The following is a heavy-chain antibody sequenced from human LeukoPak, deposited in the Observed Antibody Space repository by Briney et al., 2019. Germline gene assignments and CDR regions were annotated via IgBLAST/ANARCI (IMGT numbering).Heavy chain of an antibody. Sequence: SETLSLTCTVSGGSISSYYWIWIRQPPGKGLEWLGYIYYSGGTNYNPSLKSRVTISVDTSKNQFSLKLSSVTAADTAVYYCARLGFSNSGSYLAPSDYWGQGTLVTVSS. CDR2: IYYSGGT. CDR1: GGSISSYY. J-gene: IGHJ4*02. CDR3: ARLGFSNSGSYLAPSDY. D-gene: IGHD1-26*01. V-gene: IGHV4-59*08.